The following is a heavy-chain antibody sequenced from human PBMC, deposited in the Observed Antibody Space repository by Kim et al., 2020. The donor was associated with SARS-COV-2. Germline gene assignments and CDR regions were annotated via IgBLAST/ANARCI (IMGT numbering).Heavy chain of an antibody. J-gene: IGHJ4*02. D-gene: IGHD1-20*01. Sequence: DSAKGRFTISRDKSKNTLYLQMNSLRTDDTAVYYCVRGDLWYKNGWSYFDYWGQGTLVTVSS. CDR3: VRGDLWYKNGWSYFDY. V-gene: IGHV3-53*01.